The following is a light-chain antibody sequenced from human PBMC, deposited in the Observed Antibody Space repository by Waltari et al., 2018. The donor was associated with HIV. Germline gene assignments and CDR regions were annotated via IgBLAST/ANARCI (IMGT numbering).Light chain of an antibody. CDR1: SSDFWSYNL. CDR3: CSYAGNSTFGG. Sequence: QSALTQPASVSFSPLHSITISFTLTSSDFWSYNLVSWYQHHPGKAPKLMIYEGSKRPSGVSNRFSGSKSGNTASLTISGLQAEDETDYYCCSYAGNSTFGGLGGGTKLTVL. V-gene: IGLV2-23*03. J-gene: IGLJ2*01. CDR2: EGS.